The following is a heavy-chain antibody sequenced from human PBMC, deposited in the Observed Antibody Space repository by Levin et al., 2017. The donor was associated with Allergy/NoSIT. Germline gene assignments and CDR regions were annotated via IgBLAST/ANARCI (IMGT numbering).Heavy chain of an antibody. CDR3: AYHPVAWAATGQRPRY. CDR2: ISSSSSTI. D-gene: IGHD6-19*01. CDR1: GFTFSSYS. J-gene: IGHJ4*02. V-gene: IGHV3-48*01. Sequence: RGESLKISCAASGFTFSSYSMNWVRQAPGKGLEWVSYISSSSSTIYYADSVKGRFTISRDNAKNSLYLQMNSLRAEDTAVYYCAYHPVAWAATGQRPRYWGQGTLVTVSS.